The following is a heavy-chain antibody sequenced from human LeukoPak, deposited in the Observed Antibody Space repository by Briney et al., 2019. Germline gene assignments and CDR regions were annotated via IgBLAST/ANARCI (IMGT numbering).Heavy chain of an antibody. J-gene: IGHJ4*02. CDR1: GFTFSTYW. CDR3: ARSYNVLTAFDY. Sequence: GGSLRLSCAASGFTFSTYWMSWVRQAPGKGLEWVANIRQDGSEEYYVDSVKGRFTISRDNADNSLYLQMNSLKPEDMAVYYCARSYNVLTAFDYWGQGTLVTVSS. V-gene: IGHV3-7*03. D-gene: IGHD3-9*01. CDR2: IRQDGSEE.